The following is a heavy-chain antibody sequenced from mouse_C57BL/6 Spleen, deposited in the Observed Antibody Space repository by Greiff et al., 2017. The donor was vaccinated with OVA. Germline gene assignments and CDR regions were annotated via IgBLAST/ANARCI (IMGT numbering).Heavy chain of an antibody. D-gene: IGHD6-1*01. CDR2: INPNNGYN. J-gene: IGHJ2*01. CDR3: ATLERGY. Sequence: VQLQQSGAELVKPGASVKMSCKASGYTFTSYTMHWVKQRPGKGLEWIGYINPNNGYNKYNQKFKDKATLTADKSYSTAYMQLSSLTSEDSAVDYCATLERGYWGKGTTLTVSS. V-gene: IGHV1-4*01. CDR1: GYTFTSYT.